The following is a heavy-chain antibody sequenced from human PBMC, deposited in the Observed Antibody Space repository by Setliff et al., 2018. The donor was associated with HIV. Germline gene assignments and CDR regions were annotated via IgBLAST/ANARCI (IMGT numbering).Heavy chain of an antibody. D-gene: IGHD4-17*01. CDR1: GGSISSGDYY. CDR3: ARAPGPYGDYNWFDP. V-gene: IGHV4-30-4*08. Sequence: SETLSLICTVSGGSISSGDYYWSWIRQPPGKGLEWIGNIYDSESTYYNPSLKSRVTISVDTSKNHFSLKLNSVTAADTAVYYCARAPGPYGDYNWFDPWGQGALVTVSS. J-gene: IGHJ5*02. CDR2: IYDSEST.